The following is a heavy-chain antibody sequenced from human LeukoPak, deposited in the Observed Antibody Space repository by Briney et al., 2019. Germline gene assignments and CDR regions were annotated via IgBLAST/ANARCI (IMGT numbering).Heavy chain of an antibody. CDR2: ISYDGSNK. Sequence: GGSLRLSCSASGFTFSSYAMHWVRQAPGKGLEWVAVISYDGSNKYYADSVKGRFTISRDNSKNTLYLQMNSLRAEDTAVYYCARDYSSSRGYFDYWGQGTLVTVSS. CDR1: GFTFSSYA. D-gene: IGHD6-13*01. CDR3: ARDYSSSRGYFDY. J-gene: IGHJ4*02. V-gene: IGHV3-30-3*01.